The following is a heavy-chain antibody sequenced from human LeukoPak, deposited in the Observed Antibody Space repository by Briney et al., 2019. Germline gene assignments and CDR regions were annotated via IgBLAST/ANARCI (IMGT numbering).Heavy chain of an antibody. V-gene: IGHV4-4*07. CDR3: ARDGFDFWSGYHISP. CDR1: GGSISSYY. J-gene: IGHJ5*02. Sequence: SETLSLTCTVSGGSISSYYWSWIRHPAGKGLEWIGRIYTSGSTNYNPSLKSRVTMSVDTSKNQFSLKLSSVTAADTAVYYCARDGFDFWSGYHISPWGQGTLVTVSS. D-gene: IGHD3-3*01. CDR2: IYTSGST.